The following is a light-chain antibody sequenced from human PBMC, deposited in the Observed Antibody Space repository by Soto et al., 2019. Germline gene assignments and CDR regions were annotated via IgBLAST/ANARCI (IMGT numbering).Light chain of an antibody. Sequence: QSVLTQPASVSGSPGQSITISCTGTSSDFGNYNYVSWYQQRPGKAPKLIIYEVSKRPSGVPDRFSGSKSGNTASLTVSGLQAEDEADYYCSSYAGSNVFGTGTKVTVL. V-gene: IGLV2-8*01. CDR1: SSDFGNYNY. J-gene: IGLJ1*01. CDR3: SSYAGSNV. CDR2: EVS.